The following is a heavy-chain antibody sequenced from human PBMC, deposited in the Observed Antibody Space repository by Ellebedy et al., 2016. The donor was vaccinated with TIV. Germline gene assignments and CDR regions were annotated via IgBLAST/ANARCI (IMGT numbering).Heavy chain of an antibody. CDR1: GFTFSSYA. CDR3: AKAAGMHYYYYGMDV. J-gene: IGHJ6*02. D-gene: IGHD2-2*01. Sequence: GESLKISXAASGFTFSSYAMSWVRQAPRKGLEWVSAISGSGGSTYYADSVKGRFTISRDNSKNTLYLQMNSLRAEDTAVYYCAKAAGMHYYYYGMDVWGQGTTVTVSS. V-gene: IGHV3-23*01. CDR2: ISGSGGST.